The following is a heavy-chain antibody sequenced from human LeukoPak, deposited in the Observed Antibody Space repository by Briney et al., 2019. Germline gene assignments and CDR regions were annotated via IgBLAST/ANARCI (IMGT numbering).Heavy chain of an antibody. V-gene: IGHV4-59*01. CDR2: IYYSGST. J-gene: IGHJ4*02. CDR3: ARDLFYSVSGTYYNVGRVFNY. CDR1: GGSISSYY. D-gene: IGHD3-10*01. Sequence: SETLSLTCTVSGGSISSYYWSWIRQPPGKGLEWIGYIYYSGSTNYNPSLKSRVTISIDTSKNEFSLKLTSVTAADTAVYYCARDLFYSVSGTYYNVGRVFNYWGQGTLVTVSS.